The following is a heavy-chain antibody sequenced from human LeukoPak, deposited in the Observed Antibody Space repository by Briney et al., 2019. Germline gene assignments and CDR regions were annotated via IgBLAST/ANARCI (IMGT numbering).Heavy chain of an antibody. CDR3: ARVGDYYNWFDP. Sequence: GASVKVSCKASGYTFTSYDINWVRQATGQGLEWLGWMNPNSGNTGYAQKLQGRVTMTRDTSINTAYMELSSLRSEDTAVYYCARVGDYYNWFDPWGQGTLVTVSS. J-gene: IGHJ5*02. CDR1: GYTFTSYD. D-gene: IGHD4-17*01. CDR2: MNPNSGNT. V-gene: IGHV1-8*01.